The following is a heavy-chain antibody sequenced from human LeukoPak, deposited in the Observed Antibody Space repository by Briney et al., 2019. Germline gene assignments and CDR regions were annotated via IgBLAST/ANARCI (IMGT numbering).Heavy chain of an antibody. CDR3: ARYCSGGSCYQSDAFDI. D-gene: IGHD2-15*01. V-gene: IGHV4-34*01. J-gene: IGHJ3*02. Sequence: ASETLSLTCAVYGGSFSGYYWSWIRQPPGKGLEWIGEINHSGSTNYNPSLKSRVTISVDTSKNQFSLKLSSVTAADTAVYYCARYCSGGSCYQSDAFDIWGQGTMVTVSS. CDR2: INHSGST. CDR1: GGSFSGYY.